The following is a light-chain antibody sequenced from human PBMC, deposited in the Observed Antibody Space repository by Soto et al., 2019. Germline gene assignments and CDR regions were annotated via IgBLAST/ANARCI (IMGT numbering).Light chain of an antibody. V-gene: IGKV1-8*01. CDR3: QQYYSYPV. CDR2: AAS. CDR1: QGISSY. J-gene: IGKJ4*01. Sequence: AIRTTQSPSSFSASTGDRVTITCRASQGISSYLAWYQQKPGKAPKLLIYAASTLQSGVPSRFSGSGSGTDFTLTISCLQSEDFATYYCQQYYSYPVFGGGTKVEIK.